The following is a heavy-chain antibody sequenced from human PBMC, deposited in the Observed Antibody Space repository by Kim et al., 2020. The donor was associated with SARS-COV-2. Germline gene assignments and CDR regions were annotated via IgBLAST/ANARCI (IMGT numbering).Heavy chain of an antibody. CDR2: ISAYNGNT. J-gene: IGHJ5*02. V-gene: IGHV1-18*01. CDR3: ARDSQVIAAAGNNWFDP. D-gene: IGHD6-13*01. CDR1: GYTFTSYG. Sequence: ASVKVSCKASGYTFTSYGISWVRQAPGQGLEWMGWISAYNGNTNYAQKLQGRVTMTTDTSTSTAYMELRSLRSDDTAVYYCARDSQVIAAAGNNWFDPWGQGTLVTVSS.